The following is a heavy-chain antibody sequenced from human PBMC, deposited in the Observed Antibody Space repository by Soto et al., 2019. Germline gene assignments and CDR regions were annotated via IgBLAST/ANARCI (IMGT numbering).Heavy chain of an antibody. CDR2: ISTDGSKK. CDR3: ARWPQPRYTADPYAVDV. V-gene: IGHV3-30*03. D-gene: IGHD3-16*02. J-gene: IGHJ6*02. Sequence: QGQLEESGGGVAPPGRSLRLSCVASGFAFSSYAMHWVRQAPGKGLEWLAVISTDGSKKYYADSVKGRFSISRENSKSTLFLQMSSLRVEDTAVYYCARWPQPRYTADPYAVDVWGQGTRVIVSS. CDR1: GFAFSSYA.